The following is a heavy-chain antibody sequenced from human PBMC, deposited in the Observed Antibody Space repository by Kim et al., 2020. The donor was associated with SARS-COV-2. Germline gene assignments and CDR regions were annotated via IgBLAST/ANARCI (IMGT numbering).Heavy chain of an antibody. D-gene: IGHD3-10*01. V-gene: IGHV4-34*01. CDR3: ARQGSGSGTHGALHI. Sequence: SETLSLTCAVYVGSFSGYFWTWVRQVPGKGLEWIGETDPSGDTRYNPSLQSRVTILVDTSKNQFSLQLMSVTAADTAVYYCARQGSGSGTHGALHIWGRG. J-gene: IGHJ3*01. CDR2: TDPSGDT. CDR1: VGSFSGYF.